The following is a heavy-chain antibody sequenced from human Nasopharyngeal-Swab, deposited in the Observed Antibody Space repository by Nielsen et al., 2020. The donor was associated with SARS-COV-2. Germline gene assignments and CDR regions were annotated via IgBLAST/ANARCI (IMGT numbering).Heavy chain of an antibody. V-gene: IGHV1-69*01. D-gene: IGHD3-22*01. CDR3: ARAITYYYDVSGSPSYGLDV. Sequence: WVRQAPGQGLEWVGGLIPVFGTTHYSQKFQDRLRVTADASTDTAYMELSSLRSDDTAVYYCARAITYYYDVSGSPSYGLDVWGQGTTVTVSS. CDR2: LIPVFGTT. J-gene: IGHJ6*02.